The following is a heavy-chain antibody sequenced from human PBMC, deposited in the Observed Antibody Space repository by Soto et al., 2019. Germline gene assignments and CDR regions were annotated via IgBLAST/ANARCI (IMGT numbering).Heavy chain of an antibody. CDR3: ERKVMVDEPGGFDY. D-gene: IGHD2-15*01. J-gene: IGHJ4*02. V-gene: IGHV1-69*06. CDR2: LIPIFGTA. CDR1: GGTFSSYA. Sequence: QVQLVQSGAEVKKPGSSVKVSCKASGGTFSSYAISWVRQAPGQGLEWMGGLIPIFGTANYAPKFQGRFTITADKSTSTAYMELSSLRSEDTAVYYCERKVMVDEPGGFDYWGQGTLVTVSS.